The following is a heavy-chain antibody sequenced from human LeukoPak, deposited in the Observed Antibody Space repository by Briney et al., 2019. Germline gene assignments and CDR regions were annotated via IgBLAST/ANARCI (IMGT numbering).Heavy chain of an antibody. CDR2: ISGSGGST. V-gene: IGHV3-23*01. CDR3: AKTAPAAIYWFDP. Sequence: HPGGSLRLSCAASGFTFCSYAMTWVRQTPGKGLEWVSAISGSGGSTYYADSVKGRFTISRDNSKNTLYLQMNSLRAEDTAEYYCAKTAPAAIYWFDPWGQGTLVTVSS. CDR1: GFTFCSYA. J-gene: IGHJ5*02. D-gene: IGHD2-2*02.